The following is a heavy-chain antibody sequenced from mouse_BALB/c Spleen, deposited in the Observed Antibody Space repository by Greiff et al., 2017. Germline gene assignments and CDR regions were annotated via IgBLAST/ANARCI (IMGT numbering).Heavy chain of an antibody. CDR2: IRSKSNNYAT. CDR3: VRLRYAMDY. Sequence: EVHLVESGGGLVQPKGSLKLSCAASGFTFNTYAMNWVRQAPGKGLEWVARIRSKSNNYATYYADSVKDRFTISRDDSQSMLYLQMNNLKTEDTAMYYCVRLRYAMDYWGQGTSVTVSS. J-gene: IGHJ4*01. V-gene: IGHV10-1*02. CDR1: GFTFNTYA.